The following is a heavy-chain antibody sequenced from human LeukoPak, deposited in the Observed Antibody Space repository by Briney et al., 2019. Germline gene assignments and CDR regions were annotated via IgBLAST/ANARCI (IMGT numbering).Heavy chain of an antibody. V-gene: IGHV3-21*01. Sequence: GGSLRLSCAASGFTFSSYSMNWVRQAPGKGLEWVSSISSSSSYIYYADSVKGRFTISRDNAKNSLYLQMNSLRAEDTAVYYCARDDTGTYYTYYGMDVWGQGTTVIVSS. CDR3: ARDDTGTYYTYYGMDV. J-gene: IGHJ6*02. CDR2: ISSSSSYI. D-gene: IGHD1/OR15-1a*01. CDR1: GFTFSSYS.